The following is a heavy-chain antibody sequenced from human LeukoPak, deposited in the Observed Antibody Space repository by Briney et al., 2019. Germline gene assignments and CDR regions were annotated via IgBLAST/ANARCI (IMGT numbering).Heavy chain of an antibody. CDR3: AKDVGRKDDYGGNPFN. Sequence: QPGGSLRLSCAAPGFTFDDYTMHWVRQAPGKGLEWVSLISWDGGSTYYADSVKGRFTISRDNSKNSLYLQMNSLRTEDTALYYCAKDVGRKDDYGGNPFNWGQGTLVTVSS. V-gene: IGHV3-43*01. D-gene: IGHD4-23*01. CDR2: ISWDGGST. CDR1: GFTFDDYT. J-gene: IGHJ4*02.